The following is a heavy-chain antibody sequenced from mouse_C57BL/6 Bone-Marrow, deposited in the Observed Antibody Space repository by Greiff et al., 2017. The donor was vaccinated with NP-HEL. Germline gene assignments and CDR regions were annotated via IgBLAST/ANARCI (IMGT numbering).Heavy chain of an antibody. CDR2: SRNKANDYTT. D-gene: IGHD2-1*01. Sequence: DVKLVESGGGLVQSGRSLRLSCATSGFTFSDFYMEWVRQAPGKGLEWIAASRNKANDYTTEYSASVKGRFIVSRDTSQSILYLQMNALRAEDTAIYYCARGYGNSYYAMDYWGQGTSVTVSS. J-gene: IGHJ4*01. V-gene: IGHV7-1*01. CDR1: GFTFSDFY. CDR3: ARGYGNSYYAMDY.